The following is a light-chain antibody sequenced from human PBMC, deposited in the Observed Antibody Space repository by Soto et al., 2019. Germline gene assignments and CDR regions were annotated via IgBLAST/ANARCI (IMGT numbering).Light chain of an antibody. CDR3: QQTYSGPRT. J-gene: IGKJ2*02. Sequence: DIQMTQSPSSLSASVGDRVTITCRSSQSSFSYLNWYQQKAGEAPPLLIDAASSLQSGVPARFSAGGSGTYFTLSISSLQPEDSAIYYCQQTYSGPRTFGQGTKLEIK. V-gene: IGKV1-39*01. CDR2: AAS. CDR1: QSSFSY.